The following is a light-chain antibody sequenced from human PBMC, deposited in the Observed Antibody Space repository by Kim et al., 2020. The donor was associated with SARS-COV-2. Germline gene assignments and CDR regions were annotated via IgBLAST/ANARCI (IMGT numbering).Light chain of an antibody. CDR1: KSISDW. CDR3: QQYLRYSS. V-gene: IGKV1-5*03. CDR2: RAS. Sequence: SAFVGHKVTITCRASKSISDWLAWYEQTPGKAPKLLISRASNLQRGVPSRFRGDGSGEEFTLTITSLQPEDLATYYCQQYLRYSSFGQGTKVDIK. J-gene: IGKJ2*03.